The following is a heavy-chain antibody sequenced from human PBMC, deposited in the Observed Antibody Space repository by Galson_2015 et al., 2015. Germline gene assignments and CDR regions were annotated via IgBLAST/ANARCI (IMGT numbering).Heavy chain of an antibody. CDR3: ARAVEQGFDP. CDR2: IWYDGSNK. CDR1: GFTFSSYG. J-gene: IGHJ5*02. V-gene: IGHV3-33*01. Sequence: SLRLSCAAAGFTFSSYGMHWVRQAPGKGLEWVAVIWYDGSNKYYADSVKGRFTISRVNSKNTLYLQMNSLRVEDTTVYYCARAVEQGFDPWGPGTLFPVSS.